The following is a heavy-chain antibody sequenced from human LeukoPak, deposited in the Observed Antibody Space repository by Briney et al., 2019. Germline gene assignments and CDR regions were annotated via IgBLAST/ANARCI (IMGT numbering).Heavy chain of an antibody. CDR3: ARVVQSTDSSGLYLSEYFQH. CDR2: ISGSGGST. D-gene: IGHD3-22*01. CDR1: GFTFSSYG. V-gene: IGHV3-23*01. J-gene: IGHJ1*01. Sequence: PGGTLRLSCAASGFTFSSYGMSWVRQAPGKGLEWVSAISGSGGSTYYADSVKGRFTISRDNSKNMLYLQMNSLRAEDTAVYYCARVVQSTDSSGLYLSEYFQHWGQGTLVTVSS.